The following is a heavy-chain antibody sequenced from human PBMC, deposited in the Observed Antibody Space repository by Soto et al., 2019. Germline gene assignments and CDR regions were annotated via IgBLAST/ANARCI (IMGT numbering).Heavy chain of an antibody. CDR1: GFTFTNAW. D-gene: IGHD3-22*01. CDR3: TTDSYSTIIIVRFDY. Sequence: GGSLRLSCAASGFTFTNAWINWVRQAPGKGLEWVGRIKSKTDGGTTDYAEPVKDRFAISRDDSNNMVYLQMNSLKIEDTAVYYCTTDSYSTIIIVRFDYWGHGTLVTVSS. CDR2: IKSKTDGGTT. V-gene: IGHV3-15*07. J-gene: IGHJ4*01.